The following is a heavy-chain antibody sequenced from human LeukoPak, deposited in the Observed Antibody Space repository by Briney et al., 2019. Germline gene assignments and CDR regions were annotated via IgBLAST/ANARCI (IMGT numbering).Heavy chain of an antibody. V-gene: IGHV3-30*18. CDR3: AKDEKVVAATPFDY. CDR2: ISYDGSNK. D-gene: IGHD2-15*01. CDR1: GFTFSSHG. Sequence: GGSLRLSCAASGFTFSSHGMHWVRQAPGKGLGWVAVISYDGSNKYYADSVKGRFTISRDNSKNTLYLQMNSLRAEDTAVYYCAKDEKVVAATPFDYWGQGTLVTVSS. J-gene: IGHJ4*02.